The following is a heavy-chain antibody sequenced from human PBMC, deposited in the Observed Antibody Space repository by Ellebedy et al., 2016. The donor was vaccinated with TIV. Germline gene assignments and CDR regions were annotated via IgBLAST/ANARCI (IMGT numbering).Heavy chain of an antibody. Sequence: AASVKVSCKASGYTFTGYYIHWVRQAPGEGLEWMGPINPDRGDTDYAQKFQGRVTMTRDTSISTAYMEMSRLRSDDTAVYFCARGLGWLQRDSDYWGQGTLVTVSS. V-gene: IGHV1-2*06. D-gene: IGHD5-24*01. CDR1: GYTFTGYY. J-gene: IGHJ4*02. CDR3: ARGLGWLQRDSDY. CDR2: INPDRGDT.